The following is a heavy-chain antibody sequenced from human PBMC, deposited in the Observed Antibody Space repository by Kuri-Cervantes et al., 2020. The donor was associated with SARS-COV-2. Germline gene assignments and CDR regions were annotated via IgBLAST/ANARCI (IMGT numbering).Heavy chain of an antibody. J-gene: IGHJ4*02. V-gene: IGHV3-69-1*01. Sequence: ETLSLTCAASGFAVSSNYMSWVRQAPGKGLEWVSSISRSSYIYYADSVKGRFTVSRDHAENSLYLQMNSLRAGDTAVYYCARDRGYCSGGGCYSTGFSFDYWGQGALVTVSS. CDR3: ARDRGYCSGGGCYSTGFSFDY. CDR2: ISRSSYI. CDR1: GFAVSSNY. D-gene: IGHD2-15*01.